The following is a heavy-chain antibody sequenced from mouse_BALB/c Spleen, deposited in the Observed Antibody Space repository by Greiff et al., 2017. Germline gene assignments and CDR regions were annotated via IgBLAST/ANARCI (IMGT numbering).Heavy chain of an antibody. CDR3: ARHDGYGNYGAMDY. CDR2: ISSGGGST. D-gene: IGHD2-10*02. J-gene: IGHJ4*01. Sequence: EVHLVESGGGLVKPGGSLKLSCAASGFAFSSYDMSWVRQTPEKRLEWVAYISSGGGSTYYPDTVKGRFTISRDNAKNTLYLQMSSLKSEDTAMYYCARHDGYGNYGAMDYWGQGTSVTVSS. CDR1: GFAFSSYD. V-gene: IGHV5-12-1*01.